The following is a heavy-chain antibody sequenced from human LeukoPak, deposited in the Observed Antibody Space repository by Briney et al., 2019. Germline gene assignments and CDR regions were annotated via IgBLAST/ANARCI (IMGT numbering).Heavy chain of an antibody. CDR3: ALFGGDCSHGDY. CDR1: GYTFTGHY. CDR2: ISGYNGKT. Sequence: ASVKVSCKTSGYTFTGHYITWVRQAPGQGLEWLGWISGYNGKTSYAQKLQGRVTMTTDTSTTTGYMDLRSLTSDDTAIYYCALFGGDCSHGDYWGQGTLVTVSS. V-gene: IGHV1-18*04. D-gene: IGHD2-21*02. J-gene: IGHJ4*02.